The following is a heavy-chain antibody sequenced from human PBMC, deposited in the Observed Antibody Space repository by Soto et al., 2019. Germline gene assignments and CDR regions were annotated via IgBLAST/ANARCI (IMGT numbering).Heavy chain of an antibody. V-gene: IGHV1-18*01. CDR1: GYTFTSYG. CDR2: ISAYNGNT. Sequence: ASVKVSCKASGYTFTSYGISWVRQAPGQGLEWMGWISAYNGNTNYAQKLQGRVTMTTDTSTSTAYMELRSLRSDDTAVYYCARSSNFYSSSWYGPGYYYGMDVWGQVTTFTVSS. J-gene: IGHJ6*02. CDR3: ARSSNFYSSSWYGPGYYYGMDV. D-gene: IGHD6-13*01.